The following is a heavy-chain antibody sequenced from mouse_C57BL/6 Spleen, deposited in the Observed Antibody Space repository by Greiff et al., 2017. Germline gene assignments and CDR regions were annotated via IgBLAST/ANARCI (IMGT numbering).Heavy chain of an antibody. Sequence: QVQLQQPGTELVKPGASVKLSCKASGYTFTSYWMHWVKQRPGQGLEWIGNINPSNGGTNYNEKFKSKATLTVDKSSSTAYMQLSSLTSEDAAVYYCAREEGAYDGGDYYAMDYWGQGTSLPFSS. CDR3: AREEGAYDGGDYYAMDY. J-gene: IGHJ4*01. CDR2: INPSNGGT. D-gene: IGHD2-12*01. V-gene: IGHV1-53*01. CDR1: GYTFTSYW.